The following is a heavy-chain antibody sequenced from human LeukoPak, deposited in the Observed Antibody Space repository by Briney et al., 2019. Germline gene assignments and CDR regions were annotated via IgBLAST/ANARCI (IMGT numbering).Heavy chain of an antibody. J-gene: IGHJ4*02. CDR1: GYTFRSYE. CDR2: IHPNSGKT. CDR3: ARGHYGGNRYFDI. Sequence: ASVKVSFKASGYTFRSYEMNWVRQAPGQGLEWVGWIHPNSGKTGYAQKFQGRVTMTRDTSTETAFMELSSLKFDDTAIFYCARGHYGGNRYFDIWGQGTLVTVSS. D-gene: IGHD4-23*01. V-gene: IGHV1-8*01.